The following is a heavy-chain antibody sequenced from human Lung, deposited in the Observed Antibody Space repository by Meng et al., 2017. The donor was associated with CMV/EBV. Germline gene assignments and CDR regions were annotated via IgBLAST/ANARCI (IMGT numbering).Heavy chain of an antibody. J-gene: IGHJ6*02. CDR3: AREFCSSSSCYPPDV. D-gene: IGHD2-2*01. Sequence: GSLKISCAASGFTFSSYSINWVRQAPGKGLEWVSSISSRSSYIYYADSVKGRFTISRDNAKNSLYLQMNSLRAEDTAVYYCAREFCSSSSCYPPDVWGQGXTVTVSS. CDR2: ISSRSSYI. CDR1: GFTFSSYS. V-gene: IGHV3-21*01.